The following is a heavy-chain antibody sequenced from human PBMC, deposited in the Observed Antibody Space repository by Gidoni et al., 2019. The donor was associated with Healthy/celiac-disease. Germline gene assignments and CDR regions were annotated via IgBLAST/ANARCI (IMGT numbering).Heavy chain of an antibody. CDR3: ARDICSSTSCYGRYYGMDV. D-gene: IGHD2-2*01. Sequence: EVQLVESGGGLVQPGGSLGLSCAAPGFTCSSYEMNWVRQAPGKGLEWVSYISSSGSTIYYADSVKGRFTISRDNAKNSLYLQMNSLRAEDTAVYYCARDICSSTSCYGRYYGMDVWGQGTTVTVSS. CDR2: ISSSGSTI. V-gene: IGHV3-48*03. J-gene: IGHJ6*02. CDR1: GFTCSSYE.